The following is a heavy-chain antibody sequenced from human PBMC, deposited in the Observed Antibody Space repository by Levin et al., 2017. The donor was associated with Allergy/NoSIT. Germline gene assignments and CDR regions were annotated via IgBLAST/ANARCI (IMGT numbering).Heavy chain of an antibody. V-gene: IGHV4-4*07. Sequence: PSETLSLTCTVSGGSIRSHYWTWIRQPAGKGLEWIGRISTGGSINYNPSLKSRVTMSLDTSMNQFSLKLRSVTAADTAVYYCARDEGSGWYFDWGQGTLVTVSS. CDR1: GGSIRSHY. J-gene: IGHJ4*02. D-gene: IGHD6-19*01. CDR2: ISTGGSI. CDR3: ARDEGSGWYFD.